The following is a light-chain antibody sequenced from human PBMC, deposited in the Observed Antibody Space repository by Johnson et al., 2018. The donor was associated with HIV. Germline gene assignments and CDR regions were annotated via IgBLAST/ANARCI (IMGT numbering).Light chain of an antibody. CDR2: ENN. V-gene: IGLV1-51*02. CDR3: GTWDSRLNVYL. J-gene: IGLJ1*01. Sequence: QSVLTQPPSVSAAPGQKVTISCSGSSSNIGNNYVSWYQQLPGTAPKHLIYENNKRPSGIPDRFSGSKSGTSVTLGISGLQPGDEAEYYCGTWDSRLNVYLFGPGTKVTVL. CDR1: SSNIGNNY.